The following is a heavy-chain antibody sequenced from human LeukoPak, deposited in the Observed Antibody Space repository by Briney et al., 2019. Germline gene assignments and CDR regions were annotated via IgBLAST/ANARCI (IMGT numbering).Heavy chain of an antibody. J-gene: IGHJ6*02. CDR3: ARDYSYTVDV. CDR1: GFPFTAYA. D-gene: IGHD2-15*01. CDR2: ISYDGTNK. Sequence: GGSLRLSCAASGFPFTAYAMHWVRQAPGKGLEWVALISYDGTNKFYADSVEGRFTISRDNSKNTLYLHMNSLGADDTAVYYCARDYSYTVDVWGRGTTVTVSS. V-gene: IGHV3-30-3*01.